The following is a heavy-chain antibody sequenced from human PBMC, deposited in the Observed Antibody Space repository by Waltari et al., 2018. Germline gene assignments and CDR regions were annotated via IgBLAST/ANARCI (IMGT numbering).Heavy chain of an antibody. Sequence: EVQLVESGGGLVQPGGSLRLSCAASGFTFSSYEMNWVRQAPGKGREWVSYIRSSGSTKYYADTVKGRFTISRDNAKNALYLQMNSLRAEDTAVYYCARVAYSSSWSIDYWGQGTLVTVSS. V-gene: IGHV3-48*03. CDR1: GFTFSSYE. D-gene: IGHD6-13*01. J-gene: IGHJ4*02. CDR2: IRSSGSTK. CDR3: ARVAYSSSWSIDY.